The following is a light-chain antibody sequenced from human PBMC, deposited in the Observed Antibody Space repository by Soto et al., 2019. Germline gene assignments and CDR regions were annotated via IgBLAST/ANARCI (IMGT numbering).Light chain of an antibody. V-gene: IGKV3-15*01. Sequence: EKVVTQSPATLSVSPGERATLSCRASQSLSNNLAWYQQKPGQAPRLLIYGASTRATGIPARFSGSGSGTEFTLTISSLQSEDFAVYYCQQYDNWPLAFGGGTKVDSK. J-gene: IGKJ4*01. CDR2: GAS. CDR1: QSLSNN. CDR3: QQYDNWPLA.